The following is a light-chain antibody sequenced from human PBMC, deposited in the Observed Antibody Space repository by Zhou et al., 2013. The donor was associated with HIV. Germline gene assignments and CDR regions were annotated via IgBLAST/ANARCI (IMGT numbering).Light chain of an antibody. CDR2: AAS. CDR1: QSISIY. V-gene: IGKV1-39*01. Sequence: DIQMTQSPSSLSASVGDRVTITCRASQSISIYVNWYQQKPGKAPKLLIFAASSLQSGVPSRFSGSGSGTDFTLTISSLQPEXFATYYCQQSYNTPQTFGPRDQGGNQT. CDR3: QQSYNTPQT. J-gene: IGKJ1*01.